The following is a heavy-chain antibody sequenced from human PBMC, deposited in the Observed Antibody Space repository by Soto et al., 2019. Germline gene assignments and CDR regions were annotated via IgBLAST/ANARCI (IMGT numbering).Heavy chain of an antibody. CDR3: ARGMYYDFWSGYYTEYYYYGMDV. CDR1: GGSISSGGYY. J-gene: IGHJ6*02. D-gene: IGHD3-3*01. Sequence: PSETLSLTCTVSGGSISSGGYYRSWIRQHPGKGLEWIGYIYYSGSTYYNPSLKSRVTISVDTSKNQFSLKLSSVTAADTAVYYCARGMYYDFWSGYYTEYYYYGMDVWGQGTTVTVS. CDR2: IYYSGST. V-gene: IGHV4-31*03.